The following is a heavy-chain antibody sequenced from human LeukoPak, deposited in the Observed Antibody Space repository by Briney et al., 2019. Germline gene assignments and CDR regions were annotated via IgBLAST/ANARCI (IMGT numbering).Heavy chain of an antibody. D-gene: IGHD2-21*01. CDR1: GFTFSSYW. J-gene: IGHJ1*01. CDR2: IKQDGSEK. Sequence: GGSLRLSCAASGFTFSSYWMSWVRQAPGKGLEWVANIKQDGSEKYYVDSVKGRFTISRDNATNSLNLQMNSLRAEDTALYYCATFRRGAYFQYWGEGTLVTVSP. V-gene: IGHV3-7*01. CDR3: ATFRRGAYFQY.